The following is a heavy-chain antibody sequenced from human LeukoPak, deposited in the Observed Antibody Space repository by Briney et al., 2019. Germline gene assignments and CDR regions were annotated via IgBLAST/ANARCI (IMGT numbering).Heavy chain of an antibody. Sequence: SETLSLTCAVYGGSFSGYYWTWNRQPPGKGLEWIGEINHSGGTDYNPSLKSRVTVSVDTSKNQFSLKVTSVTAADTAVYYCARGRRQRTSAPFDIWGQGTMVTVSS. CDR2: INHSGGT. CDR3: ARGRRQRTSAPFDI. D-gene: IGHD2-8*02. V-gene: IGHV4-34*01. J-gene: IGHJ3*02. CDR1: GGSFSGYY.